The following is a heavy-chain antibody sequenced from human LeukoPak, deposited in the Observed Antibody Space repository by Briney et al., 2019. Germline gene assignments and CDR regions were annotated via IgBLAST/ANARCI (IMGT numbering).Heavy chain of an antibody. J-gene: IGHJ4*02. CDR3: ARDDYSNYSFDY. CDR1: GFTFSSYA. Sequence: GGSLRLSCAASGFTFSSYAMHWVRQAPGKGLEWVAVISYDGSNKYYADSMKGRFTISRDNSKNTLYLQMNSLRAEDTAVYYCARDDYSNYSFDYWGQGTLVTVSS. D-gene: IGHD4-11*01. CDR2: ISYDGSNK. V-gene: IGHV3-30*04.